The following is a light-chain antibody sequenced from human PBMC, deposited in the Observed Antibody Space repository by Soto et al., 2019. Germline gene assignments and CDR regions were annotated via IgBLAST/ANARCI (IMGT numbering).Light chain of an antibody. CDR2: DVS. Sequence: QSVLTQPRSVSGSPGQSVTISCSGTSSDVGGYNYVSWYRQHPGKAPELMIYDVSLWPSGVPDRFSGSKSGNTASLTISGLQAEDEADYYCCSYAGSYTLLFGGGTKVTVL. V-gene: IGLV2-11*01. J-gene: IGLJ2*01. CDR1: SSDVGGYNY. CDR3: CSYAGSYTLL.